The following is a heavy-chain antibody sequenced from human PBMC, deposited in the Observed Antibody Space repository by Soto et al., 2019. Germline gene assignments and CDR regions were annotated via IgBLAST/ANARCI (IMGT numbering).Heavy chain of an antibody. J-gene: IGHJ4*02. V-gene: IGHV2-5*01. CDR2: IYWNGDN. D-gene: IGHD3-10*01. CDR3: GHRARGATFDY. CDR1: GFSLTTTGVG. Sequence: SGPTLVNPTETLTLTCTFSGFSLTTTGVGVGWIRQPPGKALEWLAIIYWNGDNRYRPSLKGRFTITKDTSKNHVVLTMTTMDPVETATYYCGHRARGATFDYWGQGMLVTVSS.